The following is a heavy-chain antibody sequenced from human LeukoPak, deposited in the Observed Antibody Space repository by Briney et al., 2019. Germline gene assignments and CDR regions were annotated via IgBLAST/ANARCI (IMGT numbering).Heavy chain of an antibody. CDR1: GFTFSNYG. V-gene: IGHV3-33*01. Sequence: PGGSLRLSCAASGFTFSNYGMHWVRQAPGKGLEWVAVIWYDGSNKYYADSVKGRFTISRDNSKNTLYLQMNSLRAEDTAVYYCARGGLGIGDFDIWGQGTMVTVSS. J-gene: IGHJ3*02. CDR3: ARGGLGIGDFDI. D-gene: IGHD7-27*01. CDR2: IWYDGSNK.